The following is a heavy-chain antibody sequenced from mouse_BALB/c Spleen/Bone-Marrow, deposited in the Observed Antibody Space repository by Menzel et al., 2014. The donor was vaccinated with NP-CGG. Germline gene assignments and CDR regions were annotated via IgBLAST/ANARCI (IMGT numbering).Heavy chain of an antibody. D-gene: IGHD1-1*01. CDR1: GYTFXSYW. V-gene: IGHV1-7*01. Sequence: QVQLQQSGAELAKPGASVKTSCKASGYTFXSYWMHWVKQRPGQGLEWIGYINPSTGYTEYNQKFKDKATLTANKSSSTAYMQLSSLTSEDSAVYYCASTTVVDYWGQGTTLTVSS. J-gene: IGHJ2*01. CDR2: INPSTGYT. CDR3: ASTTVVDY.